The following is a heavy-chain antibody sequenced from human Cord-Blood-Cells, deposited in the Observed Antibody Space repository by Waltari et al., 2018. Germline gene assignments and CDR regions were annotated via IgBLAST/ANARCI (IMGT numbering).Heavy chain of an antibody. J-gene: IGHJ6*02. D-gene: IGHD3-16*01. Sequence: QVQLVQSGAEVQKPGASAKASCTASGYTFTSTGISWSRPAPGQGLEWMGWISAYNGNTNYAQKLQGRVTMTTDTSTSTAYMELRSLRSDDTAVYYCARGGGPIYYYYGMDVWGQGTTVTVSS. CDR1: GYTFTSTG. CDR3: ARGGGPIYYYYGMDV. CDR2: ISAYNGNT. V-gene: IGHV1-18*01.